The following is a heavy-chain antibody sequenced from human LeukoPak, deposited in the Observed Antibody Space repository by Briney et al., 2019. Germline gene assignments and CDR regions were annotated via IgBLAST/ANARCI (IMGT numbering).Heavy chain of an antibody. J-gene: IGHJ4*02. CDR3: ARVKVGYSSGWCDY. V-gene: IGHV4-39*07. D-gene: IGHD6-19*01. Sequence: PSETLSLTCTVSGGSISSSFYYWGWIRQPPGKGLEWIGSIYYSGSIYYNPSLKSRLTISVDTSKNQFSLKLQTVTAAGPAVYYCARVKVGYSSGWCDYWGQGTLVTVSS. CDR2: IYYSGSI. CDR1: GGSISSSFYY.